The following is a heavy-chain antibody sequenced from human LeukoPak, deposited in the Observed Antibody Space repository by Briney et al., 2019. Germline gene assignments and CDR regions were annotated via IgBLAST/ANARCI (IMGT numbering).Heavy chain of an antibody. CDR1: GGSISSYY. CDR2: IYYSGST. V-gene: IGHV4-59*01. D-gene: IGHD3-22*01. Sequence: SETLSLTCTVSGGSISSYYWSWTRQPPGKGLEWIGYIYYSGSTNYHPSLKSRVTISVGTSKNQFSLKLSSVTAADTAVYYCARDYYDSSGYDVWGQGTLVTVSS. J-gene: IGHJ4*02. CDR3: ARDYYDSSGYDV.